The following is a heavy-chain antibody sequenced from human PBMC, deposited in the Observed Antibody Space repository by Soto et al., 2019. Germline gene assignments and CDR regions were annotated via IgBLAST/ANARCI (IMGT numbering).Heavy chain of an antibody. CDR2: ISYDGSNK. D-gene: IGHD2-2*02. CDR1: GFTFSSYA. Sequence: QVQLVESGGGVVQPGRSLRLSCAASGFTFSSYAMHWVRQAPGKGLEWVAVISYDGSNKYYADSVKGRFTISRDNSKNTLYLQMNSLRAEDTAVYYCALTRGYCSSTSCYTGGYYYYYGMDVWGQGTTVTVSS. J-gene: IGHJ6*02. V-gene: IGHV3-30-3*01. CDR3: ALTRGYCSSTSCYTGGYYYYYGMDV.